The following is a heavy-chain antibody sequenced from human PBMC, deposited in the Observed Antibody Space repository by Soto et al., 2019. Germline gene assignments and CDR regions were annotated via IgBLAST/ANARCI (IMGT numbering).Heavy chain of an antibody. CDR3: ARGGYQLEYPFPFDY. J-gene: IGHJ4*02. CDR2: ISSSSSTI. D-gene: IGHD2-2*01. Sequence: GGSLRLSCAASGFTFSSYSMNWVRQAPGKGLEWVSYISSSSSTIYYADSVKGRFTISRDNAKNSLYLQMNSLRAEDTAVYYCARGGYQLEYPFPFDYWGQGTLVTVSS. CDR1: GFTFSSYS. V-gene: IGHV3-48*01.